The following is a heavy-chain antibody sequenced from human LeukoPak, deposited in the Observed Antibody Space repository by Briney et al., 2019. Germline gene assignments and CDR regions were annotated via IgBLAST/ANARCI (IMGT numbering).Heavy chain of an antibody. Sequence: GASVKVSCKTSGYPFTTWVINWVRQAAGQGLEWMGWVHPNGGNTAYAQKFQGRVTMTRDTSISTAYMELSGLTSDDTAVYFCARGPRNDPWGQGTLVTVSS. CDR2: VHPNGGNT. CDR3: ARGPRNDP. V-gene: IGHV1-8*01. J-gene: IGHJ5*02. D-gene: IGHD1-14*01. CDR1: GYPFTTWV.